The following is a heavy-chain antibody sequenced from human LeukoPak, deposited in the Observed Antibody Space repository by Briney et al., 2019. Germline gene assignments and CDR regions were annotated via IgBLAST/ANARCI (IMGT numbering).Heavy chain of an antibody. D-gene: IGHD3-10*01. J-gene: IGHJ4*02. CDR3: ARGLGRMVRGVLDY. CDR1: GGSFSGYY. V-gene: IGHV4-34*01. CDR2: INHSGST. Sequence: SETLSLTCAVYGGSFSGYYWSWIRQPPGKGLEWIGEINHSGSTNYNPSLKSRVTISVDTSKNQFSLKLSSVTAADTAVYYCARGLGRMVRGVLDYWGQGTLVTVSS.